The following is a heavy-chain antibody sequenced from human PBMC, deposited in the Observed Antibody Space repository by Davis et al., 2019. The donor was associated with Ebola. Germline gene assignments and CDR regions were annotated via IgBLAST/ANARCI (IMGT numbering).Heavy chain of an antibody. CDR3: ATSPGYNHGFDD. CDR2: FDPEDGKT. CDR1: GGTFSGSA. D-gene: IGHD5-18*01. Sequence: ASVKVSCKASGGTFSGSAISWVRQTPGKGLEWLGGFDPEDGKTVSAQNFQGRVTMTEDPSTDTAYMELRSLSSEDTAVYYCATSPGYNHGFDDWGQGTLVTVSS. V-gene: IGHV1-24*01. J-gene: IGHJ4*02.